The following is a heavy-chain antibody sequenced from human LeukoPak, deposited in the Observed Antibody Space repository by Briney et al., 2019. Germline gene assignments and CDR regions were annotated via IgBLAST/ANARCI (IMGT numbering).Heavy chain of an antibody. CDR1: GFTFSSYW. CDR2: INSDGSNT. J-gene: IGHJ4*02. V-gene: IGHV3-74*01. Sequence: GGSLRLSCAASGFTFSSYWMYWVRQAPGKGLVWVSRINSDGSNTNYADSVKGRFTISRDNSKNTLYLQMDSLRAEDTAVYYCARLRSYYDSSGYDYWGQGTLVTVSS. D-gene: IGHD3-22*01. CDR3: ARLRSYYDSSGYDY.